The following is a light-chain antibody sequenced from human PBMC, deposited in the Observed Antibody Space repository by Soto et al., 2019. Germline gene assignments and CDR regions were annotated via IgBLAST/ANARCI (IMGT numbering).Light chain of an antibody. V-gene: IGLV2-18*02. CDR2: EVS. Sequence: QLVLTQPPSVSGSPGQSVTISCTGTSSDVGSYNRVSWYQQPPGTAPKLMIYEVSNRPSGVPDRFSGSKSGNTASLTISGLQAEDEADYYCSSYTSSITYVFGTGTKLTVL. CDR1: SSDVGSYNR. J-gene: IGLJ1*01. CDR3: SSYTSSITYV.